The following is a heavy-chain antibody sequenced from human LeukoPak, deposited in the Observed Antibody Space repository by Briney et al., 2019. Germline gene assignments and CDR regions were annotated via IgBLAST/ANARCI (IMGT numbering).Heavy chain of an antibody. CDR2: ISAYNGNT. D-gene: IGHD3-16*01. CDR1: GYTFTSYD. V-gene: IGHV1-18*01. CDR3: AKLTSSNWFDP. J-gene: IGHJ5*02. Sequence: GASVKVSCKASGYTFTSYDINWVRQATGQGLEWMGWISAYNGNTNYAQKLQGRVTMTTDTSTSTAYMELRSLRSDDTAVYYCAKLTSSNWFDPWGQGTLVTVSS.